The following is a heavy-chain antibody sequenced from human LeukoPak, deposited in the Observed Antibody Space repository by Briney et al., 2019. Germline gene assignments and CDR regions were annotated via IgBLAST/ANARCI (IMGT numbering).Heavy chain of an antibody. CDR2: IRGKAYGGTA. J-gene: IGHJ6*03. D-gene: IGHD4-11*01. Sequence: GGSLRLSCAASGFAFNAFAMHWVRQAPGKGLEWVGFIRGKAYGGTAEYAPSVKGSFTISRDDSKSIAYLQMNSLKTEDSAVYYCTRNRVTTVTTSLFSTPNYYYYVDVWGKGTTVTVSS. CDR1: GFAFNAFA. V-gene: IGHV3-49*04. CDR3: TRNRVTTVTTSLFSTPNYYYYVDV.